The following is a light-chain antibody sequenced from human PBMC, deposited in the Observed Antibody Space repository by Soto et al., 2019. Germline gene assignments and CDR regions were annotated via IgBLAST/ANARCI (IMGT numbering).Light chain of an antibody. V-gene: IGLV1-40*01. CDR1: SSNIGAGYD. CDR2: GNS. CDR3: QSDDSSLSGEV. J-gene: IGLJ2*01. Sequence: QSVLTPPPSVSGAPGQRVTISCTGSSSNIGAGYDVHWYQQLPGTAPKLLIYGNSNRPSGVPDRFSGSKSGTSASLAITGLQAEDEADYYCQSDDSSLSGEVFGGGTKLTVL.